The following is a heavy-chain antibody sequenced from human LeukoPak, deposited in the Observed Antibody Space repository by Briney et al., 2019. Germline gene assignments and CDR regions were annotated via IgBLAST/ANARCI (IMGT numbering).Heavy chain of an antibody. V-gene: IGHV3-30*18. CDR2: ISYDGSNK. D-gene: IGHD2-2*01. J-gene: IGHJ4*02. CDR3: AKDHVRFPPYQLLSH. Sequence: GRSLRLSCAASGSTFSSYGMHRVRQAPGKGLEWVAVISYDGSNKYYADSVKGRFTISRDNSKNTLYLQMNSLRAEDTAVYYCAKDHVRFPPYQLLSHWGQGTLVTVSS. CDR1: GSTFSSYG.